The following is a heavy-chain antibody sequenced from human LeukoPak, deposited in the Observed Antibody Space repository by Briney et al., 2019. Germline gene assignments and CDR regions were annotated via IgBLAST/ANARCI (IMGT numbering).Heavy chain of an antibody. Sequence: ASLKVSSKASGYTFTSYGISCVPQAPGQGLEWMGWICTYNGNTNYAQKLQGRVTMTTDTSTSTAYMELMSLRSDDTAVYYCARVYPETFGVVIVSLDAFDIWGQGTMVTVSS. D-gene: IGHD3-16*02. CDR1: GYTFTSYG. CDR3: ARVYPETFGVVIVSLDAFDI. CDR2: ICTYNGNT. J-gene: IGHJ3*02. V-gene: IGHV1-18*01.